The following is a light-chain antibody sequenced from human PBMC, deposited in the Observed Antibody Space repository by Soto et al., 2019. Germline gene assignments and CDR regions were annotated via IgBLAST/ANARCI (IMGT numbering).Light chain of an antibody. CDR2: EDN. CDR3: QSYDSSIL. Sequence: NFMLTQPHSVSESPGKTVTISCTRSSGSIASNYVQWYQQRPGSAPTTVIYEDNQRPSGVPDRFSGSIDSSSNSASLTISGLKTEDEAGYYCQSYDSSILFGGGTQLTVL. J-gene: IGLJ2*01. CDR1: SGSIASNY. V-gene: IGLV6-57*04.